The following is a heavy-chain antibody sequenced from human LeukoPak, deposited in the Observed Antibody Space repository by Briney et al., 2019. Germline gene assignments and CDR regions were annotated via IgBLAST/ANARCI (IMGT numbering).Heavy chain of an antibody. V-gene: IGHV3-23*01. CDR2: VSGSGGTT. D-gene: IGHD3-22*01. Sequence: GGSLRLSCEASGFTLINYALSWVRQAPGKGLEWVSTVSGSGGTTYYRDSVKGRFTVSRDNSNNSIYLQMNNLRADDTAIYYCAKDLRWKSSGYYLRGDYFDDWGQGTLVTVSS. J-gene: IGHJ4*02. CDR3: AKDLRWKSSGYYLRGDYFDD. CDR1: GFTLINYA.